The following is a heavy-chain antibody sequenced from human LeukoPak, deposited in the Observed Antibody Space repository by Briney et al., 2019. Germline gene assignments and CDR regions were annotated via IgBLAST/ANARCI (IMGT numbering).Heavy chain of an antibody. CDR1: GYTFTELS. J-gene: IGHJ4*02. D-gene: IGHD5-24*01. V-gene: IGHV1-24*01. CDR2: FDPEDGET. CDR3: ATGLGTTFTPRGDS. Sequence: ASVKVSCKVSGYTFTELSMHWVRQAPGKGLEWMGGFDPEDGETIYAQRFQGRVTMTEDTSTDTAYMELSSLRSEDTAVYYCATGLGTTFTPRGDSWGQGTLVTVSS.